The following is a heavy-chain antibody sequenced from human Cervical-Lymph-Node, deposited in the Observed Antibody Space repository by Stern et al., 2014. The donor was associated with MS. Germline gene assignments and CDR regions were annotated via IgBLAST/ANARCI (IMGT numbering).Heavy chain of an antibody. D-gene: IGHD3-10*01. J-gene: IGHJ6*02. CDR1: GFTGITFSSYW. CDR2: ISGAGVYT. V-gene: IGHV3-74*02. Sequence: EDQLVESGAGLFQPGGSLRLSCEASGFTGITFSSYWMHWVRQDPVKGLGWVARISGAGVYTNFADSVMDQFTISRDNNKNTLFLQITSLSAEDTAVYYCASEAVGFRSNYGLEVWGQGTPVTVSS. CDR3: ASEAVGFRSNYGLEV.